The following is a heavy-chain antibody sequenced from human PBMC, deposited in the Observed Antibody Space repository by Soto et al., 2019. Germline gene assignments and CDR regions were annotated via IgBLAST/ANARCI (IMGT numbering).Heavy chain of an antibody. CDR1: GSPLTSYG. V-gene: IGHV3-48*03. CDR2: IIVCGQTT. CDR3: ARERLSSDFWSGYSCGRDG. Sequence: PGGSLRLPWEPCGSPLTSYGRNWVRPAPGKGLAWVSYIIVCGQTTCYGDSVKGRLTFSRYEAKNSRYRQVSSLKGEEAAIYACARERLSSDFWSGYSCGRDGWGRGTRGIFSS. D-gene: IGHD3-3*01. J-gene: IGHJ6*02.